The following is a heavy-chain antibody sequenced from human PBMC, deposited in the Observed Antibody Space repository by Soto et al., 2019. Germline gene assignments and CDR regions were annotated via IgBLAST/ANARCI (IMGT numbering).Heavy chain of an antibody. V-gene: IGHV1-69*13. J-gene: IGHJ6*02. CDR2: IIPIFGTA. CDR1: GCTFSSYA. CDR3: ARDRGVAAPPHYYYSYGMDV. Sequence: SVKVSCKASGCTFSSYAISWVRQAPGQGLEWMGGIIPIFGTANYAQKFQGRVTITADESTSTAYMELSSLRSEDTAVYYCARDRGVAAPPHYYYSYGMDVWGQGTRVTVSS. D-gene: IGHD6-6*01.